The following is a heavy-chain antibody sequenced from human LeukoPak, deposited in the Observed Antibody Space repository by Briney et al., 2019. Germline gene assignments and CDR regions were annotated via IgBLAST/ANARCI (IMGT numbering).Heavy chain of an antibody. CDR3: AKCILTGYYKGYMDV. Sequence: GSLRLSCAASGFTFSSYRMNWVRQAPGKGLEWVSYISSSSSTIYYADSVKGRFTISRDNSKNTLYLQMNSLRAEDTAVYYCAKCILTGYYKGYMDVWGKGTTVTISS. CDR1: GFTFSSYR. D-gene: IGHD3-9*01. V-gene: IGHV3-48*01. CDR2: ISSSSSTI. J-gene: IGHJ6*03.